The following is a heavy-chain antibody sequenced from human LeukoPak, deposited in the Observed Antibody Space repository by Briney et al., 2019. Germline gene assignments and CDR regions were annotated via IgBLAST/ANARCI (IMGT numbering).Heavy chain of an antibody. D-gene: IGHD2-8*02. Sequence: PGGSLRLSCAASGFTFSSNDMHWVRQATGKGLEWVSAIGTAGDTYYPGSVKGRFTISRENAKNSSYLQMNSLRAEDTAVYYCARVTDGRFDPWGQGTLVTVSS. CDR3: ARVTDGRFDP. J-gene: IGHJ5*02. CDR2: IGTAGDT. CDR1: GFTFSSND. V-gene: IGHV3-13*01.